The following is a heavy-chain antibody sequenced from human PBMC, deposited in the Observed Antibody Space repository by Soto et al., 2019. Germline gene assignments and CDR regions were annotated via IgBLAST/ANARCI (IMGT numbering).Heavy chain of an antibody. D-gene: IGHD5-12*01. CDR3: AKSPSIVATILERFDY. CDR1: GFTFSSYA. Sequence: EVQLLESGGGLVQPGGSLRLSCAASGFTFSSYAMNWVRQAPGKGLEWVSGIGGSGGSTYYADSVKGRFTISRDNSKNTLYLQVNSLRAEDTAVYYCAKSPSIVATILERFDYWGQGTLVTVSS. J-gene: IGHJ4*02. V-gene: IGHV3-23*01. CDR2: IGGSGGST.